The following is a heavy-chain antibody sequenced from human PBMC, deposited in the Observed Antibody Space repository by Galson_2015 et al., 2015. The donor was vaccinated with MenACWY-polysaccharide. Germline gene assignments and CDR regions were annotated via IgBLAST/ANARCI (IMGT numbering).Heavy chain of an antibody. CDR3: ARGRLGVPAAIAKRYYYYYMDV. CDR2: INHSGST. J-gene: IGHJ6*03. V-gene: IGHV4-34*01. CDR1: GGSFSGYY. Sequence: SETLSLTCAVYGGSFSGYYWSWIRQPPGKGLEWIGEINHSGSTNYNPSLKSRVTISVDTSKNQFSLKLSSVTAADTAVYYCARGRLGVPAAIAKRYYYYYMDVWGKGTTVTVSS. D-gene: IGHD2-2*01.